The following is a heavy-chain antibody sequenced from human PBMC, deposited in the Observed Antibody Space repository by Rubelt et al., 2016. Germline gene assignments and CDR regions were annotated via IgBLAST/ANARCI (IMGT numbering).Heavy chain of an antibody. Sequence: QVQLQQWGAGLLKPSETLSLTCAVYGGSFSGYYWSWIRQPPGKGLEWIGEINHSGSTNYNPSLKSRVTISVDTSMNQFSLKLSSVTAADTAVYYCARGRYGDYFNWFDPWGQGTLVTVSS. CDR1: GGSFSGYY. J-gene: IGHJ5*02. CDR2: INHSGST. V-gene: IGHV4-34*01. CDR3: ARGRYGDYFNWFDP. D-gene: IGHD4-17*01.